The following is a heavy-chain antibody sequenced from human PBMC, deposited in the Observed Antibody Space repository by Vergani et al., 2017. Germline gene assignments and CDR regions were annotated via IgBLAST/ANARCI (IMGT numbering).Heavy chain of an antibody. CDR1: GFTVSSNY. J-gene: IGHJ3*02. CDR3: ARESIAAGDAFDI. D-gene: IGHD6-13*01. CDR2: IYSGGST. V-gene: IGHV3-66*02. Sequence: EVQLVESGGGLVQPGGSLRLSCAASGFTVSSNYMSWVRQAPGKGLEWVSVIYSGGSTYYADSVKGRFTISREHSKNTLYLQMNSLRAEDTAVYYCARESIAAGDAFDIWGQGTMVTVSS.